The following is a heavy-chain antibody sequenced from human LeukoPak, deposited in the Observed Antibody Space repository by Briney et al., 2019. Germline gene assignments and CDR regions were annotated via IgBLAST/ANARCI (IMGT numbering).Heavy chain of an antibody. V-gene: IGHV4-34*01. D-gene: IGHD2-15*01. CDR1: GGSISSGGYY. Sequence: SETLSLTCAVSGGSISSGGYYWSWIRQPPGKGLEWIGEINHSGSTNYNPSLKSRVTISVDTSKNQFSLKLSSVTAADTAVYYCARGPTPLDYWGQGTLVTVSS. CDR2: INHSGST. J-gene: IGHJ4*02. CDR3: ARGPTPLDY.